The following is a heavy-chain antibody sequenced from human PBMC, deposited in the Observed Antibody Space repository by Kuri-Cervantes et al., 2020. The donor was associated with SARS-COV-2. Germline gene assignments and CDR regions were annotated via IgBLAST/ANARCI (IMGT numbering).Heavy chain of an antibody. D-gene: IGHD6-13*01. CDR1: VGTFSSYA. CDR2: IIPIFGIA. J-gene: IGHJ4*02. Sequence: SVKVSCKASVGTFSSYAISWVRQAPGQGLEWMGRIIPIFGIANYAQKFQGRVTITADKSTSTAYMELSSLRSEDTAVYYCARAQEHNAQQLAGVDYWGQGTLVTVSS. CDR3: ARAQEHNAQQLAGVDY. V-gene: IGHV1-69*04.